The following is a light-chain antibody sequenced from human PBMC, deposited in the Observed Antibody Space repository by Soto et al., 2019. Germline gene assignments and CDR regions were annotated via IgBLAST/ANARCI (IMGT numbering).Light chain of an antibody. V-gene: IGLV2-14*03. J-gene: IGLJ1*01. CDR1: SSDIGYYNY. Sequence: QSALTQPASVSGSPGQSITISCTGSSSDIGYYNYVSWYQQHPGKAPKVMIYDVSNRPSGVSNRFSGSKSGNTASLTISGLQTEDEADYYCSSYTTSSTEVFGTGTKVTVL. CDR3: SSYTTSSTEV. CDR2: DVS.